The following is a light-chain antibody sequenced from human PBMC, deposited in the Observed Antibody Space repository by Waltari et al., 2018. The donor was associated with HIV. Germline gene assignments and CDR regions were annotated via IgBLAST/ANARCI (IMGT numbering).Light chain of an antibody. CDR2: WAS. CDR3: QQYYSTPLT. V-gene: IGKV4-1*01. J-gene: IGKJ4*01. Sequence: DIVMTQSPDSLSVSLGERAAINCKSSQSGFYSSNNKNYLAWYQQKPGQPPKLLFYWASTRASGVPDRFTGSGSAADFTLTISSLPAEDVAVYYCQQYYSTPLTFGGGTKVEIK. CDR1: QSGFYSSNNKNY.